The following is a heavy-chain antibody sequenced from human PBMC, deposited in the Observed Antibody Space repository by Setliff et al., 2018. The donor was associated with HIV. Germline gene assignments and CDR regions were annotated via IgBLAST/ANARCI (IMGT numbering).Heavy chain of an antibody. Sequence: GGSLRLSCVVSGFNFSDEYMSWISQAPGKGLEWVSYISSSGSFTNYADSVKGRFTISRDNAKNSLYLKMNSLRAEDTAVYYCASDGSYISRGYWGQGTLVTVSS. J-gene: IGHJ4*02. CDR2: ISSSGSFT. CDR3: ASDGSYISRGY. V-gene: IGHV3-11*05. D-gene: IGHD5-18*01. CDR1: GFNFSDEY.